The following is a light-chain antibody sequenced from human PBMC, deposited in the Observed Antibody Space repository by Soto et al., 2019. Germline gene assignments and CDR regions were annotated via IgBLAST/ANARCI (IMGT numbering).Light chain of an antibody. V-gene: IGLV7-46*01. CDR2: DTS. Sequence: HAVVTQEPSLTVSPGGTVTLTCGSSTGAVTSGHYPYWFQQKPGQAPRTLIYDTSNKHSWTPARFSGSLLGGKAALTLSGAQPEDEAEYYCLLSYSGARSYVFGTGTKLTVL. CDR1: TGAVTSGHY. CDR3: LLSYSGARSYV. J-gene: IGLJ1*01.